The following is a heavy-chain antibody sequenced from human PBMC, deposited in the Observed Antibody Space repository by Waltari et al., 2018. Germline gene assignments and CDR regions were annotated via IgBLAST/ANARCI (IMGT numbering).Heavy chain of an antibody. J-gene: IGHJ6*02. D-gene: IGHD6-19*01. Sequence: QVQLQESGPGLVKPSETLSLTCTVSGGSISSYYWSWIRQPAGKGLEWIGRIYTSGSTNSNPSLKSRVTMSVDTSKNQFSLKLSSVTAADTAVYYCAREGYSSGWYGRYGMDVWGQGTTVTVSS. CDR1: GGSISSYY. CDR2: IYTSGST. V-gene: IGHV4-4*07. CDR3: AREGYSSGWYGRYGMDV.